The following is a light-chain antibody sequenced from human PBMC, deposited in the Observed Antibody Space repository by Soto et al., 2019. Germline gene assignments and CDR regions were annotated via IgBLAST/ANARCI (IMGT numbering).Light chain of an antibody. CDR3: QQSYSTPVT. Sequence: DIQMTQSPSSLSASVGDRVTITCRASQSISSYLNWYQQKPGKAPKLLIYAASSLQSGVPSRFRGSGSVTDFTLTISSLQPEDFATYYCQQSYSTPVTFGQGTKVEIK. J-gene: IGKJ1*01. CDR1: QSISSY. CDR2: AAS. V-gene: IGKV1-39*01.